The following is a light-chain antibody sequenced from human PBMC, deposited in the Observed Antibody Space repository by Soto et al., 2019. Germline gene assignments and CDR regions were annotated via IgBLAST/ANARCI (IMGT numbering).Light chain of an antibody. CDR2: DAS. Sequence: IQMTQSPSSLSASVGDRVTITCRASQGITNLLAWFQQKPGKAPRSLIFDASTLQSGVPSKFSGSGFGTDFTLTINNLQPEDSATYYCQQYNSFPFTFGQGTRLEIK. J-gene: IGKJ2*01. CDR1: QGITNL. CDR3: QQYNSFPFT. V-gene: IGKV1-16*02.